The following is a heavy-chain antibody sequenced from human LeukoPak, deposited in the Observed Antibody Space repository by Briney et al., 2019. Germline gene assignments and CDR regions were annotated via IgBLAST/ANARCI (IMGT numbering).Heavy chain of an antibody. CDR1: GGSISSYY. CDR2: IYYSGST. CDR3: ARAVYYYDSSGYYKYFDL. J-gene: IGHJ2*01. V-gene: IGHV4-59*01. D-gene: IGHD3-22*01. Sequence: SETLSLTCTVSGGSISSYYWSWIRQPPGKGLEWIGYIYYSGSTNYNPSLKSRVTISVDTSKNQFSLKLSSVTAADTAVYYCARAVYYYDSSGYYKYFDLWGRGTLVTVSS.